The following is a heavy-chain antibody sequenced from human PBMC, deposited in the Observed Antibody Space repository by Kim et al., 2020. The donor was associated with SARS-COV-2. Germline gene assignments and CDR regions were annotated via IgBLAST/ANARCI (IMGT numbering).Heavy chain of an antibody. CDR2: ISYDGSNK. CDR3: ARDLWSTMIVVVNCLGY. J-gene: IGHJ4*02. CDR1: GFTFSSYA. D-gene: IGHD3-22*01. V-gene: IGHV3-30*04. Sequence: GGSLRLSCAASGFTFSSYAMHWVRQAPGKGLEWVAVISYDGSNKYYADSVKGRFTISRDNSKNTLYLQMNSLRAEDTAGYYCARDLWSTMIVVVNCLGYWGQGTLVTVSS.